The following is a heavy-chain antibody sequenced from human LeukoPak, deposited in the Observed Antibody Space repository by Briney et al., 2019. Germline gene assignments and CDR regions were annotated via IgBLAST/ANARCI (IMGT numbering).Heavy chain of an antibody. J-gene: IGHJ4*02. CDR3: AKDARSFGGTSFDY. CDR2: INTDGSTT. CDR1: GFTFSSYW. V-gene: IGHV3-74*01. D-gene: IGHD4-23*01. Sequence: GGSLRLSCAASGFTFSSYWMNWVRQAPGKELVWVSHINTDGSTTTYADSVKGRFTISRDNAKNTLYLQMNSLRAEDTAIYYCAKDARSFGGTSFDYWGQGIQVTVSS.